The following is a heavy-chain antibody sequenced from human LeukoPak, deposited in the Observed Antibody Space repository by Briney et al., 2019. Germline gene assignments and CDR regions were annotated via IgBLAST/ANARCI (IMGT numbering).Heavy chain of an antibody. V-gene: IGHV3-73*01. CDR2: IRSKANSYAT. Sequence: GGSLRLSCAASGFTFSGSAMHWVRQASGKGLEWVGRIRSKANSYATAYAASVKGRFTISRDDSKNTAYLQMNSLKTEDTAVYYCTRSAGQKWFDPWGQGTLVTVSS. CDR1: GFTFSGSA. CDR3: TRSAGQKWFDP. D-gene: IGHD6-19*01. J-gene: IGHJ5*02.